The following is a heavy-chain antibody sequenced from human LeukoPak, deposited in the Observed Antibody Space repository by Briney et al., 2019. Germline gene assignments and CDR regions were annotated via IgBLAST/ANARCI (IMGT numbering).Heavy chain of an antibody. D-gene: IGHD3-10*01. CDR1: GFTVSSNY. Sequence: GGSLRLSCAASGFTVSSNYMSWVRQAPGKGLEWVSVIYSGGSTYYADSVKGRFTISRDNSKNTPYLQMNSLRAEDTAVYYCASYQRGTYGSGSYRYWGQGTLVTVSS. J-gene: IGHJ4*02. CDR3: ASYQRGTYGSGSYRY. CDR2: IYSGGST. V-gene: IGHV3-53*01.